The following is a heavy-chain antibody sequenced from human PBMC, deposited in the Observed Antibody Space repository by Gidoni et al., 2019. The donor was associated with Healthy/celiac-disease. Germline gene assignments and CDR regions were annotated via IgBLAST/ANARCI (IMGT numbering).Heavy chain of an antibody. Sequence: EVQLVASGGGVVKPGGSLRLSCAATGFTFSSYSMNWVRRAPGKGLEWVSSISSSSSYIYYADSVKGRFTISRDNAKNSLYLQMNSLRAEDTTVYYCARDPVDIAVAGKGGREAIDYWGQGTLVTVSS. J-gene: IGHJ4*02. V-gene: IGHV3-21*01. CDR1: GFTFSSYS. D-gene: IGHD6-19*01. CDR3: ARDPVDIAVAGKGGREAIDY. CDR2: ISSSSSYI.